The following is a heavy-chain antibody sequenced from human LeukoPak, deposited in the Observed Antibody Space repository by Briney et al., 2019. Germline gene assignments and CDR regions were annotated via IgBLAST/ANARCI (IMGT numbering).Heavy chain of an antibody. D-gene: IGHD5-24*01. CDR3: ASGVEMATTYYFDY. Sequence: GGSLRLSCAASGFTFSNYWMHWVRQAPGKGLVWVSRINSDGINTSYADSVKGRFTISRDNAKNTLNLQMNSLRVEDTSVYYCASGVEMATTYYFDYWGQGTLVTVSS. CDR2: INSDGINT. J-gene: IGHJ4*02. CDR1: GFTFSNYW. V-gene: IGHV3-74*01.